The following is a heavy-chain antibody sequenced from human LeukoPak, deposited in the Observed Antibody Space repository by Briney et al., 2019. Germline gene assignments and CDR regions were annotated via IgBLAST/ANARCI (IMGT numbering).Heavy chain of an antibody. CDR3: ARDPAGPNGWFDP. CDR2: INPNTGGT. J-gene: IGHJ5*02. V-gene: IGHV1-2*02. Sequence: ASVKVSCKASGYTFTGYYMHWVRPAPGQGLEWMGWINPNTGGTNYAQKFQGRVTMTRDTSISTAYMEVSSLRSDDTAVYYCARDPAGPNGWFDPWGQGTLVTVSS. D-gene: IGHD1-1*01. CDR1: GYTFTGYY.